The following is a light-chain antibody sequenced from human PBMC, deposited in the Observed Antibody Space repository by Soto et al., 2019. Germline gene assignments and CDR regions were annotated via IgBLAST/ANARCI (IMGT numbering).Light chain of an antibody. V-gene: IGKV3-20*01. J-gene: IGKJ1*01. Sequence: EIVLTQFPGTLFLFQGEGGTLSCRPSQRVCSRCLAWYQQKPGQAPRLLIFGASSRATGIPDTFSGSGSGTDFTLTISRLEPEDSAVYYCQHYGSTPWTFGQGTKVEI. CDR2: GAS. CDR3: QHYGSTPWT. CDR1: QRVCSRC.